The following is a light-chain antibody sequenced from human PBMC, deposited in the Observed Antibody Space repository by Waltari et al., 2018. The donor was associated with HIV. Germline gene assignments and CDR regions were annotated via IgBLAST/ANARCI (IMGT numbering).Light chain of an antibody. CDR2: GRN. CDR1: SLRSYY. J-gene: IGLJ2*01. Sequence: SSELTQDPAVSVALGQTVRITCQGDSLRSYYASWYQQQPGQAPVLPIYGRNSRPSGIPDLFSGSSSGITASLTITGAQAEDEADYYCNSRDSSVHHLIFGGGTNLTV. V-gene: IGLV3-19*01. CDR3: NSRDSSVHHLI.